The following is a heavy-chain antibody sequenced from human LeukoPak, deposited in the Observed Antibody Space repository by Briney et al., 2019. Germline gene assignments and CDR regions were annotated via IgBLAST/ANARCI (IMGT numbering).Heavy chain of an antibody. Sequence: GESLKISCKGSRYTFTNYWIGWVRQKPGKGLEFMGIIYPGDSDTRYSPSFQGQVTISADKSISTAYLQWSSLKASDTAMYYCARLPPPYGGYDYWGQGTLVTVSS. CDR3: ARLPPPYGGYDY. D-gene: IGHD5-12*01. V-gene: IGHV5-51*01. CDR1: RYTFTNYW. J-gene: IGHJ4*02. CDR2: IYPGDSDT.